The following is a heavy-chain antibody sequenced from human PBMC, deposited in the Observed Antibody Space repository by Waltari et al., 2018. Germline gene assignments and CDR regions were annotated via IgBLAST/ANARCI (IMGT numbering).Heavy chain of an antibody. CDR1: GGSISSSSYY. J-gene: IGHJ4*02. Sequence: QLQLQESGPGLVKPSETLSLTCTVSGGSISSSSYYWGWVRQPPGKGLEWIGGIYYSGGTYYNPSLKSRVTISVDTSKNQFSLRVSSVTAADTAVFYCARMVRGYCSSTSCHTDHWGQGTLVTVSS. D-gene: IGHD2-2*01. CDR2: IYYSGGT. CDR3: ARMVRGYCSSTSCHTDH. V-gene: IGHV4-39*07.